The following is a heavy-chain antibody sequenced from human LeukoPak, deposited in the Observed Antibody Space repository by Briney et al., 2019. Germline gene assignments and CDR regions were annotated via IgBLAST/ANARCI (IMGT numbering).Heavy chain of an antibody. CDR1: GGSFSGYY. J-gene: IGHJ1*01. V-gene: IGHV4-34*01. CDR3: ARAPPVLMRYFQH. Sequence: SETPSPTRAVYGGSFSGYYWSWIRQPPGKGLEWIGEINHSGSTNYNPSLKSRVTISVDTSKNQFSLKLSSVTAADTAVYYCARAPPVLMRYFQHWGQATLVTVSS. CDR2: INHSGST. D-gene: IGHD3-16*01.